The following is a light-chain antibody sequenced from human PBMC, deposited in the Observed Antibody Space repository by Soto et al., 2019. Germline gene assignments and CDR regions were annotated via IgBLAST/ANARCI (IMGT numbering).Light chain of an antibody. CDR1: QSVLYSPNNKNY. CDR3: QQYYSTPLT. J-gene: IGKJ4*01. V-gene: IGKV4-1*01. CDR2: WAS. Sequence: DIVMTQSPDSLAVSLGERATINCKSSQSVLYSPNNKNYLAWYQQKPGQPPILLIYWASTRESGVPDRFSGSGSETDFTLTISSLQAEDVAVYYCQQYYSTPLTFGGGTKVEIK.